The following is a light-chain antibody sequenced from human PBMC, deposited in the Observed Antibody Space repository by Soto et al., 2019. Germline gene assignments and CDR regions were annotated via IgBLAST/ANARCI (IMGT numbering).Light chain of an antibody. Sequence: EIVLTQSPATLSLSPGERATLSCRASQSVSSYLAWYQQKPGQAPRLLIYDASNRATGIPARFSGIGSGTDFTLNISGLGREDFAVYYCQQRSNWPPMYTFGQGTKLEIK. J-gene: IGKJ2*01. CDR2: DAS. V-gene: IGKV3-11*01. CDR3: QQRSNWPPMYT. CDR1: QSVSSY.